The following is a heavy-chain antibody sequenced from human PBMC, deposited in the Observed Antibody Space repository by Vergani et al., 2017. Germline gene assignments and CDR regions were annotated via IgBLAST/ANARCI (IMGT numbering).Heavy chain of an antibody. Sequence: QVQLQQWGAGLLKPSETLSLTCAVYGGSFSGYYWSWIRPPPGKGLEWIGEIKHSGSTNYNPSLKSRVTISVDTSKNQFSLKLSSVTAADTAVYYCARVLAACTFNYYYYYGMDGWGQGCTVTVSS. CDR2: IKHSGST. D-gene: IGHD6-13*01. CDR1: GGSFSGYY. J-gene: IGHJ6*01. CDR3: ARVLAACTFNYYYYYGMDG. V-gene: IGHV4-34*01.